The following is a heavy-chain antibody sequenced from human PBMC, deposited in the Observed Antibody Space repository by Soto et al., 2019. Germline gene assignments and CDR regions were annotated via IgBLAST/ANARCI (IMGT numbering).Heavy chain of an antibody. CDR2: IRDDGSNT. CDR1: GFTFSNYV. CDR3: VSAYCGGGCCGGWANWFDL. D-gene: IGHD2-21*01. J-gene: IGHJ5*02. V-gene: IGHV3-33*01. Sequence: QVQLVESGGGVVQPGRSLRLSCAASGFTFSNYVMHWVRQAPGKGLEWVAIIRDDGSNTEYVDTAKGRFTISRDNSKNXLYXQRNCLGAEDPAVYYCVSAYCGGGCCGGWANWFDLWGQGSLFTVSS.